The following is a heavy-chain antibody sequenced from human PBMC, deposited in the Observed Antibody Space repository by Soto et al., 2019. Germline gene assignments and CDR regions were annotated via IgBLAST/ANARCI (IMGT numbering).Heavy chain of an antibody. D-gene: IGHD4-17*01. CDR3: ARGNYGYYAHYYYYMDV. Sequence: QVQLQESGPGLVKPSGTLSLTCAVSSGSISSSNWWSWVRQPPGKGLEWIGEIYHSGSTNYNPSLKSRVTISVDKSKNQFSLKLSSVTAADTAVYYCARGNYGYYAHYYYYMDVWGKGTTVTVSS. J-gene: IGHJ6*03. CDR1: SGSISSSNW. CDR2: IYHSGST. V-gene: IGHV4-4*02.